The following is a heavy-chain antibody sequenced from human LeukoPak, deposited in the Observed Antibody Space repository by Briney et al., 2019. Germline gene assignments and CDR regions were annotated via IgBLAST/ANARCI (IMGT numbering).Heavy chain of an antibody. J-gene: IGHJ4*02. V-gene: IGHV3-23*01. D-gene: IGHD5-24*01. Sequence: ESGGSLRLSCAASGFTFSSSAMSWVRQAPGKGLEWVSSISGSGSGGSTYYADSAKGRFTISRDNSKNTLCLQMNSLRAEDTAVYYCAKSGYNRFDYWGQGTLVTVSS. CDR3: AKSGYNRFDY. CDR1: GFTFSSSA. CDR2: ISGSGSGGST.